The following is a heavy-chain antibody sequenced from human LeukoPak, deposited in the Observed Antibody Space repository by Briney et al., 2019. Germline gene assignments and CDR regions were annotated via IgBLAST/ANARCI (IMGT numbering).Heavy chain of an antibody. V-gene: IGHV1-69*13. CDR2: IIPIFGTA. D-gene: IGHD2-21*02. CDR3: AIAYCGGHCYTDYYYGMDV. J-gene: IGHJ6*02. Sequence: SVKVSCKASVCTFSSYAISWVRQAPGQGLEWMGGIIPIFGTANYAQKFQGRVTITADESTSTAYMELSSLRSEDTAVYYCAIAYCGGHCYTDYYYGMDVWGQGTTVTVSS. CDR1: VCTFSSYA.